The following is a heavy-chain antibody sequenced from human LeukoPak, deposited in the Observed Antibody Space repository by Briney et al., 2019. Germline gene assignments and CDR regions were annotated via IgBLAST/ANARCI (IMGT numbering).Heavy chain of an antibody. V-gene: IGHV3-30*18. CDR3: AKELFAASRLLEPLDV. Sequence: PGGSLRLSCVASGFTFSTYGMHWVRQAPGKGLEWVSAILYDGSNEYYADSVKGRFTISRDNSKNTLSLQMNSRRPEDAAVYYCAKELFAASRLLEPLDVWGQGTAVTASS. J-gene: IGHJ6*02. D-gene: IGHD2-21*02. CDR2: ILYDGSNE. CDR1: GFTFSTYG.